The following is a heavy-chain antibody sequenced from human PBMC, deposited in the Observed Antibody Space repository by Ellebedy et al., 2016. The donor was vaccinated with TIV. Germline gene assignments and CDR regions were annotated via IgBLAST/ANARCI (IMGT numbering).Heavy chain of an antibody. J-gene: IGHJ4*02. D-gene: IGHD3-3*02. CDR3: AKERSIIGVPLFDS. Sequence: PGGSLRLSCAASGFTFSTYAISWVRQAPGRGLEWVSGISVGDIRTYYAYSVKGRFTISRDNSTSTLFLQMNSLRGEDTAIYYCAKERSIIGVPLFDSWGQGTLVTVSS. V-gene: IGHV3-23*01. CDR2: ISVGDIRT. CDR1: GFTFSTYA.